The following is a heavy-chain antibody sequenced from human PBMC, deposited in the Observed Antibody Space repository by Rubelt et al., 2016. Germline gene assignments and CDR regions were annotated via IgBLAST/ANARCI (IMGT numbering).Heavy chain of an antibody. Sequence: AQPGGSLRLSCAASGFTFSDHYMDWVRQAPGKGLEWVGRTRNKAKSYTTEYAASVKGRFTVSRDDSKNSLYLQMNSLRAEDTAVYYCARGIATAGSFNYWGQGTLVTVSS. V-gene: IGHV3-72*01. D-gene: IGHD6-13*01. CDR3: ARGIATAGSFNY. CDR2: TRNKAKSYTT. CDR1: GFTFSDHY. J-gene: IGHJ4*02.